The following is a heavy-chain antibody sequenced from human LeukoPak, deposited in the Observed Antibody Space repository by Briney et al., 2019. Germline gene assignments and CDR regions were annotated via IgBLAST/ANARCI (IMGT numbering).Heavy chain of an antibody. D-gene: IGHD6-6*01. CDR1: RFTFSSYS. CDR2: ISSSSSYI. CDR3: ARDIGGAAALPPSDY. J-gene: IGHJ4*02. Sequence: GGSLRLSCAASRFTFSSYSMNWVRQAPGKGLEWVSSISSSSSYIYYADSVKGRFTISRDNAKNSLYLQMNSLRAEDTAVYYCARDIGGAAALPPSDYWGQGTLVTVSS. V-gene: IGHV3-21*01.